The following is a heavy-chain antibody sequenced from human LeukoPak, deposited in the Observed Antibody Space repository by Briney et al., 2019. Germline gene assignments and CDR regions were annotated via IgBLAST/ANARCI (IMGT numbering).Heavy chain of an antibody. CDR1: GFTFSSYG. J-gene: IGHJ4*02. CDR2: ISGSGGST. Sequence: GGSLRLSCAASGFTFSSYGMHWVRQAPGMGLEWVSAISGSGGSTYYADSVKGRFTISRDNSKNTLYLQMNSLRAEDTAVYYCASSPVGATGGGFDYWGQGTLVTVSS. V-gene: IGHV3-23*01. D-gene: IGHD1-26*01. CDR3: ASSPVGATGGGFDY.